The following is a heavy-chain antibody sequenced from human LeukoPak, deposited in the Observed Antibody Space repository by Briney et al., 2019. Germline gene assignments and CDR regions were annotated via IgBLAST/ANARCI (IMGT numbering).Heavy chain of an antibody. J-gene: IGHJ4*02. CDR2: IKSKTDGGTT. CDR1: RFTFSSYG. CDR3: TTGLLHLNWKFGPDDY. V-gene: IGHV3-15*01. Sequence: GSLRLSCAASRFTFSSYGVFWVRQAPGRGLEWVGRIKSKTDGGTTDYAAPVKGRFTISRDDSKNTLYLQMNSLKTEDTAVYYCTTGLLHLNWKFGPDDYWGQGTLVTVSS. D-gene: IGHD1-20*01.